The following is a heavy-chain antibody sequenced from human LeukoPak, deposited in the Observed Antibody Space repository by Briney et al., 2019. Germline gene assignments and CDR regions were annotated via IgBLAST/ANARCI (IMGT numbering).Heavy chain of an antibody. CDR1: GYTFTSYY. CDR3: ARTIAMIVGKGAFDI. J-gene: IGHJ3*02. V-gene: IGHV1-46*01. D-gene: IGHD3-22*01. Sequence: EASVKVSCKASGYTFTSYYMHWVRQAPGQGLEWMGIINPSGGSTSYAQKFQGRVTMTRDTSTSTVYMELSSLRSEDTAVYYCARTIAMIVGKGAFDIWGQGTMVTVSS. CDR2: INPSGGST.